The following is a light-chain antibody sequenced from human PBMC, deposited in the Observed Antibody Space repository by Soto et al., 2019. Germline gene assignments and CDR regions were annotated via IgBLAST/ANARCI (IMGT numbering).Light chain of an antibody. CDR1: SSNIGTNT. CDR2: SDN. V-gene: IGLV1-44*01. J-gene: IGLJ2*01. CDR3: AAWDVSLVV. Sequence: QSVLTQPPSASGTPGQRVTISCSGSSSNIGTNTVIWYQQLPGAATKLLIYSDNQRPSGVPDRFSGSKSGTSAYLAISGLQSEDEADYFCAAWDVSLVVFGGGTKLTVL.